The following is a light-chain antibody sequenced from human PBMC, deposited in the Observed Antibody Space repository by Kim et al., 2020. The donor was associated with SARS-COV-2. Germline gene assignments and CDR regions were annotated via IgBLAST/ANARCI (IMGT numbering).Light chain of an antibody. Sequence: SASVGDRVTITCRASQSISSWLAWYQQKPGKAPKVLIYKASSLESGVPSRFSGSGSGTEFTLTISSLQPDDFATYYCQQYNSPWTFGQGTKVEIK. CDR3: QQYNSPWT. CDR1: QSISSW. V-gene: IGKV1-5*03. J-gene: IGKJ1*01. CDR2: KAS.